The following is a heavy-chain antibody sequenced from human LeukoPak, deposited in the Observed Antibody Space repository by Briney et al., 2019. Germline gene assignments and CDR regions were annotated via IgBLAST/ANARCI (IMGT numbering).Heavy chain of an antibody. CDR1: GFTFNTYS. Sequence: GGSLRLSCAASGFTFNTYSMNWVRQAPGKGLEWVSSISSSSSYIYYADSVKGRFTISRDNAKNSLYLQINSPRDEDMAVYYCARVGSEWLVNDYWGQGALVTVSS. V-gene: IGHV3-21*01. J-gene: IGHJ4*02. CDR2: ISSSSSYI. CDR3: ARVGSEWLVNDY. D-gene: IGHD6-19*01.